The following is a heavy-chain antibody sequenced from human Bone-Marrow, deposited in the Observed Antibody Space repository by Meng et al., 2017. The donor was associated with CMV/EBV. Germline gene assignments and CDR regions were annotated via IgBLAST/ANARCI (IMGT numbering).Heavy chain of an antibody. CDR3: AKASCSSTSCHPYYFDY. Sequence: GESLKIXCAAPGFTFSSYAMSWVRQAPGKGLEWVSAISGSGGSTYYADSVKGRFTISRDNSKNSLYLQMNSLRAEDTAVYYCAKASCSSTSCHPYYFDYWGQGTLVTVSS. CDR2: ISGSGGST. V-gene: IGHV3-23*01. CDR1: GFTFSSYA. D-gene: IGHD2-2*01. J-gene: IGHJ4*02.